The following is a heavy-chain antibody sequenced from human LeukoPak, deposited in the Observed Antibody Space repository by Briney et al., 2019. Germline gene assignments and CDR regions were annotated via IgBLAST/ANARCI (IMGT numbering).Heavy chain of an antibody. CDR3: AKGDDYGANTRLPKYNWFDP. Sequence: PGGSLRLSCAASGFTFTTCAMHWVRQAPGKGLEWVAYIRYDGNNKNYADSVKGRFTISRDKSKDMLYLQMNSLRPEDTAVYYCAKGDDYGANTRLPKYNWFDPWGQGTLVTVSS. D-gene: IGHD4-23*01. V-gene: IGHV3-30*02. CDR1: GFTFTTCA. J-gene: IGHJ5*02. CDR2: IRYDGNNK.